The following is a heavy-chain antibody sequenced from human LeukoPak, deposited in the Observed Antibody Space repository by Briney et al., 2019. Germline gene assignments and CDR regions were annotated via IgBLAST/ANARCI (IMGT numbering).Heavy chain of an antibody. CDR1: GFTFSSYA. CDR3: ARESGVTWKPSLKGAFDI. Sequence: GGSLRLSCAASGFTFSSYAMHWVRQAPGKGLEYVSAISSNGGSTYYANSVKGRFTISRDNSKNTLYLQMGSLRAEDMAVYYCARESGVTWKPSLKGAFDIWGQGTMVTVSS. J-gene: IGHJ3*02. V-gene: IGHV3-64*01. CDR2: ISSNGGST. D-gene: IGHD1-26*01.